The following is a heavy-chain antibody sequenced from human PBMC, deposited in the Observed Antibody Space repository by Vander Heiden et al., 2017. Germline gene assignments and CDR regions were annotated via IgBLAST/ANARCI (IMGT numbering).Heavy chain of an antibody. CDR2: IYPGDSDT. D-gene: IGHD3-10*01. CDR1: GYSFTSYW. Sequence: EVQLVQSGAEVKKPGESLKISCKGSGYSFTSYWIGWVRQMPGKGLEWMGIIYPGDSDTRYSPSFQGQVTILADKFISTAYLQWNRLKASDTAMYYCARRGSGSARFLDPWGQGTLVTVSS. CDR3: ARRGSGSARFLDP. J-gene: IGHJ5*02. V-gene: IGHV5-51*01.